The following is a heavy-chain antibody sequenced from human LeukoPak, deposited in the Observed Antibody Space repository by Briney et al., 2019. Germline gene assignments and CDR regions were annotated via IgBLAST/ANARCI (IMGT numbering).Heavy chain of an antibody. Sequence: SETLSLTCAVYGGSFSGYYWSWIRQPPGKGLEWIGEINHSGSTNYNPSLTSRVTISVDTSKNQFSLKLSSVTAADTAVYYCARGLGDCSSTSCLSLWGQGTMVTVSS. J-gene: IGHJ3*01. CDR1: GGSFSGYY. V-gene: IGHV4-34*01. D-gene: IGHD2-2*01. CDR3: ARGLGDCSSTSCLSL. CDR2: INHSGST.